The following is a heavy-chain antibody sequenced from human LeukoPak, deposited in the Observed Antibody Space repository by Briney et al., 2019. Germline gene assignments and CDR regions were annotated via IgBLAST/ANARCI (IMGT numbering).Heavy chain of an antibody. D-gene: IGHD6-6*01. V-gene: IGHV1-18*01. J-gene: IGHJ5*02. CDR1: GYTFTSYA. CDR2: ISAYNGNT. CDR3: ARDEYSNLYRFDP. Sequence: GASVKVSCKASGYTFTSYAIHWVRQAPGQGLEWMGWISAYNGNTNYAQKLQGRVTMTTDTSTSTAYMELRSLRSDDTAVYYCARDEYSNLYRFDPWGQGTLVTVSS.